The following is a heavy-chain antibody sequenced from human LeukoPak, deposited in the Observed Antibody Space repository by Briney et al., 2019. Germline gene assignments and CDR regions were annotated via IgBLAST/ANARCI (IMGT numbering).Heavy chain of an antibody. Sequence: VASVKVSCKASGGTFSSYAISWVRQAPGQGLEWMGGIIPIFGTANYAQKFQDRVTITTDESTTTAYMELISLRSEDTAVYYCARSRMIYDVDYYYYLDVWGKGTTVVVSS. CDR3: ARSRMIYDVDYYYYLDV. CDR1: GGTFSSYA. V-gene: IGHV1-69*05. J-gene: IGHJ6*03. CDR2: IIPIFGTA. D-gene: IGHD3-3*01.